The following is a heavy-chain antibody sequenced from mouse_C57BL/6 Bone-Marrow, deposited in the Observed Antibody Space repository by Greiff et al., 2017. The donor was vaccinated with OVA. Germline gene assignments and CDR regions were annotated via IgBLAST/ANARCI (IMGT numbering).Heavy chain of an antibody. CDR2: IRLKSDNYAT. J-gene: IGHJ3*01. Sequence: EVQRVESGGGLVQPGGSMKLSCVASGFTFSNYWMNWVRQSPEKGLEWVAQIRLKSDNYATHYAESVKGRFTISRDDSKSSVYLQMNNLRAEDTGIYYCTVRGTLAYWGQGTLVTVSA. CDR3: TVRGTLAY. D-gene: IGHD3-3*01. CDR1: GFTFSNYW. V-gene: IGHV6-3*01.